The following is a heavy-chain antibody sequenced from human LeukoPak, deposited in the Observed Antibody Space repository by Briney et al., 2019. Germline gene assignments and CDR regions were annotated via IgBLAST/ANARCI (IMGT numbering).Heavy chain of an antibody. D-gene: IGHD2-2*01. CDR1: GFTFSSYG. J-gene: IGHJ6*02. CDR2: IWYDGSNK. V-gene: IGHV3-33*01. Sequence: GGSLRLSCAASGFTFSSYGMHWVRQAPGKGLEWVAVIWYDGSNKYYADSVKGRFTISRDNSKYTLYLQMNSLRAEDTAVYYCARQRGYCSSTSCSYYGMDVWGQGTTVTVYS. CDR3: ARQRGYCSSTSCSYYGMDV.